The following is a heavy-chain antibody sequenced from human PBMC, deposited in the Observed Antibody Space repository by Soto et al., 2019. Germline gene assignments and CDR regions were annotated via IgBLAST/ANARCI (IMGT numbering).Heavy chain of an antibody. CDR2: IIPILGIA. J-gene: IGHJ4*02. V-gene: IGHV1-69*02. Sequence: QVQLLQSGAEVKKPGSSVKVSCKASGGTFSSYTISWVRQAPGQGREWMGRIIPILGIANYAQKFQGRVTITADKSTSTAYMELSSLRSEDTAVYYCARGGYCSGGSCYSQYYFDYWGQGTLVTVSS. D-gene: IGHD2-15*01. CDR3: ARGGYCSGGSCYSQYYFDY. CDR1: GGTFSSYT.